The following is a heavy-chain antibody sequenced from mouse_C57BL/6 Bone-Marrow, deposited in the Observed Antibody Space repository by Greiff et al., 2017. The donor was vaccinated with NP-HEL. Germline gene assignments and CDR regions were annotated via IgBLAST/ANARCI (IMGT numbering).Heavy chain of an antibody. J-gene: IGHJ4*01. D-gene: IGHD1-1*01. CDR2: IYPGDGDT. Sequence: QVQLQQSGPELVKPGASVKISCKASGYAFSSSWMNWVKQRPGKGLEWIGRIYPGDGDTNYNGKFKGKATLTADKSSSTAYMQLSSRTSEDSAVYFCGGTTVRGDYWGQGTSVTVSS. CDR1: GYAFSSSW. CDR3: GGTTVRGDY. V-gene: IGHV1-82*01.